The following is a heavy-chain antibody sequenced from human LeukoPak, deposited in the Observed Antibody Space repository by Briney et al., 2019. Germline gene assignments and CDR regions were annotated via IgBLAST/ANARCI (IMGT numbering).Heavy chain of an antibody. CDR2: IYPDDSDT. D-gene: IGHD2-15*01. J-gene: IGHJ3*02. Sequence: PGESLKISCKRSGYSFTSYWIGWERQMPGKGLEWMGIIYPDDSDTRYSPSFQGQVTISADKSISTAYLQWSSLKASDSAMYYCAKVVVGQGAFDIWGQGTMVTVSS. V-gene: IGHV5-51*01. CDR3: AKVVVGQGAFDI. CDR1: GYSFTSYW.